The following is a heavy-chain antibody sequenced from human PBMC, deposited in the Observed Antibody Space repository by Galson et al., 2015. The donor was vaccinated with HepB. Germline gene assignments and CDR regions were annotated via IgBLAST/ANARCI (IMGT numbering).Heavy chain of an antibody. CDR3: ARETPDTYYFDY. Sequence: SVKVSCKASGYTLTNYHFHWVRQAPGQGPEWMGKIFAGGGSTRYAERFQGRVTLTRDSSTSTIYMEVGSLRSDDTAVYYRARETPDTYYFDYWGQGTLVTVAS. CDR1: GYTLTNYH. CDR2: IFAGGGST. D-gene: IGHD2-15*01. V-gene: IGHV1-46*01. J-gene: IGHJ4*02.